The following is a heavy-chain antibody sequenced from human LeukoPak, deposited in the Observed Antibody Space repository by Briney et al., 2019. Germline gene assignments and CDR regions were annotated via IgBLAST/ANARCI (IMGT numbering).Heavy chain of an antibody. CDR1: GYTFTGYY. J-gene: IGHJ5*02. CDR2: INPYSGGT. D-gene: IGHD2-2*01. V-gene: IGHV1-2*02. Sequence: ASVKVSCKASGYTFTGYYMHWVRQAPGQGLEWMGWINPYSGGTNYAQKFQGRVTMTRDTSVSTAYMELSRLRSDDTAVYYCARDLGDIVVVPAAYNWFDPWGQGTLVSVSS. CDR3: ARDLGDIVVVPAAYNWFDP.